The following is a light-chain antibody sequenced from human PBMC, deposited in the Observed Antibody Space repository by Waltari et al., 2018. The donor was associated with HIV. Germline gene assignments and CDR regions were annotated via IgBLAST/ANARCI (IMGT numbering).Light chain of an antibody. CDR2: DVN. J-gene: IGLJ3*02. Sequence: QSALTQPRSVSESPGQSVTIPCTGTSSDVGHYNYVSWYRQYPGTAPKLIIFDVNKRPSGIPDRFSGSKSGNTASLTISGLQGEDEADYYCSSYAGRDTPNWVFGGGTKLTVL. CDR3: SSYAGRDTPNWV. V-gene: IGLV2-11*01. CDR1: SSDVGHYNY.